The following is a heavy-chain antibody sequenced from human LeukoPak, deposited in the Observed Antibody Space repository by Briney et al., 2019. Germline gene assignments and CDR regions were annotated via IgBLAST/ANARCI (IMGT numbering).Heavy chain of an antibody. V-gene: IGHV3-30*02. Sequence: GGSLRLSCAASGFTFSSYGMHWVRQAPGKGLEWVAFIRYDGSNKYYADSVKGRFTISRGNSKNTLYLQMNSLRAEDTAVYYCARDPPIAVAGNSDYYYYMDVWGKGTTVTVSS. CDR2: IRYDGSNK. D-gene: IGHD6-19*01. J-gene: IGHJ6*03. CDR1: GFTFSSYG. CDR3: ARDPPIAVAGNSDYYYYMDV.